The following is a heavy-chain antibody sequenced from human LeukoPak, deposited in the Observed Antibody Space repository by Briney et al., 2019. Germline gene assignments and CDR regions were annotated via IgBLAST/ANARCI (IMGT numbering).Heavy chain of an antibody. CDR2: IRADAVTT. J-gene: IGHJ4*02. V-gene: IGHV3-23*01. Sequence: PGGSLRLSCAASGFTFSNSALSWVRQAPGKGLEWVSGIRADAVTTYYADSVKGRFIISRDNSKNTVYLQMNSLSAEDAAVYYCVKDDGWVQYANWGQGTLVTVSS. CDR3: VKDDGWVQYAN. D-gene: IGHD5-24*01. CDR1: GFTFSNSA.